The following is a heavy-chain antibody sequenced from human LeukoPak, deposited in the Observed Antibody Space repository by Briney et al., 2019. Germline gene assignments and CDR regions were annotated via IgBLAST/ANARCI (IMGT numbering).Heavy chain of an antibody. J-gene: IGHJ6*03. CDR3: ARESLPRSGSYPYYYYYYMDV. V-gene: IGHV1-2*02. CDR1: GYTFTGYY. CDR2: INPDSGDT. Sequence: ASVKVSCKASGYTFTGYYIHWVRQAPGQGLEWMGCINPDSGDTSYAQKFQGRVTMTRDTAISTAYMELSRLRSDDTAVYYCARESLPRSGSYPYYYYYYMDVWGKGTTVTVYS. D-gene: IGHD1-26*01.